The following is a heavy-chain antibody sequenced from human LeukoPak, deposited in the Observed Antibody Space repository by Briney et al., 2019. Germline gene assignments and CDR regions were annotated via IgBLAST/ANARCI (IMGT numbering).Heavy chain of an antibody. CDR1: GYTFTSYY. CDR3: ARVGIYDSSGYPGDYYYGMDV. J-gene: IGHJ6*02. V-gene: IGHV1-46*01. Sequence: ASVKVSCKASGYTFTSYYMHWVRQAPGQGLEWMGIINPSGCSTSYAQKFHGRVTMTRETSTSTVYMELSSLRFEDTAVYYCARVGIYDSSGYPGDYYYGMDVWGQGTTVTVSS. D-gene: IGHD3-22*01. CDR2: INPSGCST.